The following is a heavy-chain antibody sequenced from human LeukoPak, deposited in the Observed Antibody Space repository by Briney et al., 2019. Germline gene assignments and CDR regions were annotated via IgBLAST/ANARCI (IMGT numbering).Heavy chain of an antibody. CDR2: ISAYNGNT. J-gene: IGHJ6*04. Sequence: GASVKVSCKASGYTFTSYGISWVRQAPGQGLEWMGWISAYNGNTNYAQKLQGRVTMTTDTSTSTAYMELRSLRSDDTAVYYCARGLSADFWSSEMLGVWGKGTTVTVSS. V-gene: IGHV1-18*01. CDR3: ARGLSADFWSSEMLGV. CDR1: GYTFTSYG. D-gene: IGHD3-3*01.